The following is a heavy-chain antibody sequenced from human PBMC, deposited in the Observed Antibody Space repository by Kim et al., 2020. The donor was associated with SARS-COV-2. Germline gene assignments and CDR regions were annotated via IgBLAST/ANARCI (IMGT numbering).Heavy chain of an antibody. CDR3: ARFGWGAF. V-gene: IGHV4-59*12. J-gene: IGHJ4*02. D-gene: IGHD3-16*01. Sequence: SGTTSHNPSLKSRVAISRDTSRSHFSLRLTSVTAADTAVYYCARFGWGAFWGQGTLVTVSS. CDR2: SGTT.